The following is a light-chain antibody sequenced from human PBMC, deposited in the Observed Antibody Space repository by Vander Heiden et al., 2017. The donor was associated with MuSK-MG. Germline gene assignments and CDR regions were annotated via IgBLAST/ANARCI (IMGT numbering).Light chain of an antibody. J-gene: IGLJ2*01. Sequence: QSALTQPRSVSGSPGQSVTISCTGTSSDVGGYNYVSWYQQHPAKAPNLIIYAFSKRPSAVPDRFSGSKSGNTAALTISVLQAEDEADYYCCSYAGSYTTDVVFGGGTKLTVL. CDR2: AFS. CDR1: SSDVGGYNY. V-gene: IGLV2-11*01. CDR3: CSYAGSYTTDVV.